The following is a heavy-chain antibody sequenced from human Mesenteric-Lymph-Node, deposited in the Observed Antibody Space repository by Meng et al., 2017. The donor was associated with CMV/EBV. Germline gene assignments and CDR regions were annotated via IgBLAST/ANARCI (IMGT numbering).Heavy chain of an antibody. D-gene: IGHD2/OR15-2a*01. CDR1: GYIFTDFY. CDR2: INPNSGVS. CDR3: ARDNVNPEGFDP. V-gene: IGHV1-2*06. J-gene: IGHJ5*02. Sequence: HVQLVQSRAEVGQTGASAVVSCKASGYIFTDFYIHWVRQAPGQGLEWMGRINPNSGVSNSAQNFQGRVTMTSDTSISTAYMELGRLTSDDTAVYYCARDNVNPEGFDPWGQGTLVTVSS.